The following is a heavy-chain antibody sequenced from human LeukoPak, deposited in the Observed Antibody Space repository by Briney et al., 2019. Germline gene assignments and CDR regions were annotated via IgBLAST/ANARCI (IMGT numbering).Heavy chain of an antibody. CDR1: GFTFSSYW. D-gene: IGHD3-3*01. CDR3: ARDGSETYYDFWSGYPPAGYYDY. Sequence: GGSLRLSCAASGFTFSSYWMSWVRQAPGKGLEWVANIKQDGSEKYYVDSVKGRFTISRDNAKNSLYLQVNSLRAEDTAVYYCARDGSETYYDFWSGYPPAGYYDYWGQGTLVTVSS. J-gene: IGHJ4*02. CDR2: IKQDGSEK. V-gene: IGHV3-7*05.